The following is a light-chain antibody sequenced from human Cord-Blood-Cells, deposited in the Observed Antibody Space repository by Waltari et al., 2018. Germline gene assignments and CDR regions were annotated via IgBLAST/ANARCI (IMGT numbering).Light chain of an antibody. Sequence: DIQMTQSQSSLSASLGDRVTITCQASQDISNYLNWYQQKPGKAPKLLIYDASNLETGVPSRFSGSGSGTDFTFTISSLQPEDIATYYCQQYDNLLTFGPGTKVDIK. V-gene: IGKV1-33*01. CDR3: QQYDNLLT. J-gene: IGKJ3*01. CDR1: QDISNY. CDR2: DAS.